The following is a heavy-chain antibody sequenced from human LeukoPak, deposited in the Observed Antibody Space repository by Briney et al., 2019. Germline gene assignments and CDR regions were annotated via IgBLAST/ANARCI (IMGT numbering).Heavy chain of an antibody. V-gene: IGHV3-48*03. CDR2: ISSSGSTI. CDR3: ARGRGSVVPAAMSYYYYYMDV. J-gene: IGHJ6*03. CDR1: GFTFDDYA. Sequence: GGSLRLSCAASGFTFDDYAMNWVRQAPGKGLEWVSYISSSGSTIYYADSVKGRFTISRDNAKNSLYLQMNSLRAEDTAVYYCARGRGSVVPAAMSYYYYYMDVWGKGTTVTVSS. D-gene: IGHD2-2*01.